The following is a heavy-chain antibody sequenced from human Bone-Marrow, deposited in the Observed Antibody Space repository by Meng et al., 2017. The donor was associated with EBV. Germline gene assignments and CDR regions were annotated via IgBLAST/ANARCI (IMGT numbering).Heavy chain of an antibody. Sequence: VQPQQLGAGLLKPSETLSLTLAVYGGAFSGYYWSWIRQPPGKGLEWIGEINHSGSTNYNPSLKSRVTISVDTSKNQFSLKLSSVTAADTAVYYCARVRRRISVFVVVAGFNWFDPWGQGTLVTVSS. V-gene: IGHV4-34*01. CDR2: INHSGST. J-gene: IGHJ5*02. CDR3: ARVRRRISVFVVVAGFNWFDP. D-gene: IGHD2-15*01. CDR1: GGAFSGYY.